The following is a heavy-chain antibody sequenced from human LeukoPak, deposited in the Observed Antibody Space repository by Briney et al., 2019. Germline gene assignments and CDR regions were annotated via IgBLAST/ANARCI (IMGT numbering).Heavy chain of an antibody. Sequence: PGGSLRLSCAASGFTFSSYAMHWVRQAPGKGLEWVAVISYDGSNKYYADSVKGRFTISRDNSKNTLYLQMNSLRAEDTAVYYCARGYDSGVDDAFDIWGQGTMVTVSS. CDR1: GFTFSSYA. V-gene: IGHV3-30*04. D-gene: IGHD5-12*01. CDR2: ISYDGSNK. J-gene: IGHJ3*02. CDR3: ARGYDSGVDDAFDI.